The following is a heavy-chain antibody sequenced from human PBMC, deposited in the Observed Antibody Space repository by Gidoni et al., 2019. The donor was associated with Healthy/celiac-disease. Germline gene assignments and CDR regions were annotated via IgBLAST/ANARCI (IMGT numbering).Heavy chain of an antibody. Sequence: QVQLVAHGGGVVQPGRSLCHSGAASALTFSSYGMHWVRQAPGKGLEWVAVIWYDGSNKYYADSVKGRFTISRDNSKNTLYLQMNSLRAEDTSLYYCARWGEPVEGGDFDYWGQGTLVTVSS. D-gene: IGHD3-16*01. CDR3: ARWGEPVEGGDFDY. J-gene: IGHJ4*02. V-gene: IGHV3-33*01. CDR1: ALTFSSYG. CDR2: IWYDGSNK.